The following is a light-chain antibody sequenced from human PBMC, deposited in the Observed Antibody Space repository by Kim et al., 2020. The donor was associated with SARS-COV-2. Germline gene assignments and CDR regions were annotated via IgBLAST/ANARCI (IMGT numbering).Light chain of an antibody. CDR3: QQYNIWPPYT. V-gene: IGKV3-15*01. J-gene: IGKJ2*01. CDR2: GAS. Sequence: EIVLTQSPATLSVSPGERATFSCRASQSVSTNLAWYQHKPGQAPRLLISGASTRASGVPARFSGSGSGTEFTLTISSLQSEDFGVYYCQQYNIWPPYTFGQGTKLEI. CDR1: QSVSTN.